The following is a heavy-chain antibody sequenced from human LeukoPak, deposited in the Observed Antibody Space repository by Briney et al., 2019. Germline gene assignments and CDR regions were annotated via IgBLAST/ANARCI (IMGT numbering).Heavy chain of an antibody. Sequence: PGGSLRLSCAASGFTFSSYEMNWVRQAPGKGLEWVSYISSSGSTIYYADSVKGRFTISRDNAKNSLYLQMNSLRAEDTAVYYCAREGAYCGGDCSSAYYFDYWGQGTLVTVSS. J-gene: IGHJ4*02. CDR3: AREGAYCGGDCSSAYYFDY. CDR2: ISSSGSTI. CDR1: GFTFSSYE. V-gene: IGHV3-48*03. D-gene: IGHD2-21*02.